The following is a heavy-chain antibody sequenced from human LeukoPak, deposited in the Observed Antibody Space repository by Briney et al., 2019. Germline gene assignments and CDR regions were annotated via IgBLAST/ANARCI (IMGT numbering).Heavy chain of an antibody. CDR2: ISAYNGNT. CDR1: GYTFTSYG. Sequence: ASVKVSCKASGYTFTSYGISWVRQAPGQGLEWMGWISAYNGNTNYAQKLQGRVTMTTDTSTSTAYMELRSLRSDDTAVYYCARMMTPRLYYDSSGYYYGAFDIWGQGTGVTVSS. CDR3: ARMMTPRLYYDSSGYYYGAFDI. D-gene: IGHD3-22*01. V-gene: IGHV1-18*01. J-gene: IGHJ3*02.